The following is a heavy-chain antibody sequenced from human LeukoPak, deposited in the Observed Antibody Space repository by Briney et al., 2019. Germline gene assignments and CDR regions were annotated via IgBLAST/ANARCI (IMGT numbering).Heavy chain of an antibody. D-gene: IGHD5-18*01. Sequence: GGSLRLSCAASGFTFSSYTMKWVRQAPGKGLEWVSAISGSGGSTYYADSVKGRFTISRDNSKNTLYLQMNSLRAEDTAVYYCAKDSKRGYSYGVGGYYYYMDVWGKGTTVTISS. J-gene: IGHJ6*03. V-gene: IGHV3-23*01. CDR2: ISGSGGST. CDR1: GFTFSSYT. CDR3: AKDSKRGYSYGVGGYYYYMDV.